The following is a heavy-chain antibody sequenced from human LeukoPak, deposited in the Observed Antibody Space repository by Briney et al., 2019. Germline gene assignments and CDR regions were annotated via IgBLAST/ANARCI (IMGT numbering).Heavy chain of an antibody. V-gene: IGHV1-69*13. CDR3: ARGVRGYSYGYLTGDWFDP. CDR2: IIPIFGTA. D-gene: IGHD5-18*01. Sequence: ASVKVSCKASGGTFSSYAISWVRQAPGQGLEWMGGIIPIFGTANYAQKFQGRVTITADESTSTAYMELSSLRSEDTAVYYCARGVRGYSYGYLTGDWFDPWGQGTLVTVSS. CDR1: GGTFSSYA. J-gene: IGHJ5*02.